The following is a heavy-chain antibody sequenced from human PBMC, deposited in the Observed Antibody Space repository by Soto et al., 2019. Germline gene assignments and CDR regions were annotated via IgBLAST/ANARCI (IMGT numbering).Heavy chain of an antibody. CDR2: IIPIFGTA. V-gene: IGHV1-69*13. D-gene: IGHD2-2*01. Sequence: ASVKVSCKASGGTFSSYAISWVRQAPGQGLEWMGGIIPIFGTANYAQKFQGRVTITADESTSTAYMELSSLRSEDTAVYYCARRSQYQLLRGVWFDPWGQGTLVTVSS. CDR1: GGTFSSYA. CDR3: ARRSQYQLLRGVWFDP. J-gene: IGHJ5*02.